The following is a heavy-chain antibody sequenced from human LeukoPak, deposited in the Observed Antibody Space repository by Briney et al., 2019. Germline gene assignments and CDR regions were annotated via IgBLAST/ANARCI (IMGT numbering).Heavy chain of an antibody. V-gene: IGHV4-59*01. CDR3: ARAGRMAPSSFDI. D-gene: IGHD2-8*01. J-gene: IGHJ3*02. CDR2: IYYSGST. CDR1: GGSISSYY. Sequence: SETLSLTCTVSGGSISSYYGSWIRQPPGKGLDWIGYIYYSGSTNYNPSLKSRVTISVDTSKNQFSLKLSSVTAADTAVYYCARAGRMAPSSFDIWGQGTMVTVSS.